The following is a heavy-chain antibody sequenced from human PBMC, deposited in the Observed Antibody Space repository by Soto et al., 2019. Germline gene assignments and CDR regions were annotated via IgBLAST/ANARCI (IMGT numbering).Heavy chain of an antibody. CDR3: ARAGRGDERGGY. J-gene: IGHJ4*02. CDR1: GYTFTSYG. D-gene: IGHD3-16*01. V-gene: IGHV1-18*04. Sequence: QVQLVQSGAEVKKPGASVKVSCKASGYTFTSYGISWVRQAPGQGLEWMGWISAYNGNTNYAQKLQGRVTMTTDTPTNTAGVELRRPRCEQTPLYYCARAGRGDERGGYWGQGTLVTVSS. CDR2: ISAYNGNT.